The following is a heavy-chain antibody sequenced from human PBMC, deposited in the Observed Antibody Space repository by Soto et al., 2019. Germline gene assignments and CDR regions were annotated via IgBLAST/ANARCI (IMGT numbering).Heavy chain of an antibody. V-gene: IGHV3-23*01. CDR1: GFTFSSYT. CDR2: ICSGGGTS. D-gene: IGHD4-17*01. CDR3: AKGETTVTDPGGFAY. Sequence: EVQLLESGGGLVQPGGSLRLSCAASGFTFSSYTMSWVRQAPGKGLEWVSAICSGGGTSHYADSVKGRFTISRDNSKNTLYLQMNSLRAEDTAVYYCAKGETTVTDPGGFAYWGQGTLVTVSS. J-gene: IGHJ4*02.